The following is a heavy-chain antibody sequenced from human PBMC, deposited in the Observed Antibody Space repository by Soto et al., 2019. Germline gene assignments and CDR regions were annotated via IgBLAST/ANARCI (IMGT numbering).Heavy chain of an antibody. V-gene: IGHV4-59*01. CDR3: AREGYYDSSGYYLRGFDS. J-gene: IGHJ4*02. CDR2: IYYSGST. Sequence: SETLSLTCTVSGGSINNYYWNWIRQPPGKGLEGIGYIYYSGSTNYNPSLKSRVTISVDTSKNQFSLKLSSVTAADTAVYYCAREGYYDSSGYYLRGFDSWGQGTLVTVSS. D-gene: IGHD3-22*01. CDR1: GGSINNYY.